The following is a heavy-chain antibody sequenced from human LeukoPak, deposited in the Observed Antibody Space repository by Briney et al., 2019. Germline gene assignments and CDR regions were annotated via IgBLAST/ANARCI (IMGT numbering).Heavy chain of an antibody. CDR2: INHSGST. CDR3: ARINPLARAFDI. CDR1: GGSFSGYY. J-gene: IGHJ3*02. V-gene: IGHV4-34*01. Sequence: SETLSLTCAVYGGSFSGYYWSWIRPPPGKGLEWIGEINHSGSTNYNPSLKSRVAMSVDTSKNQFSLKLSSVTAADTAVYYCARINPLARAFDIWGRGTMVTVSS. D-gene: IGHD1-14*01.